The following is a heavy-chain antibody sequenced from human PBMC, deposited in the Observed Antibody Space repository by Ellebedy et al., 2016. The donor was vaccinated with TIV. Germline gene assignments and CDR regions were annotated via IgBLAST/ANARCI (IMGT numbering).Heavy chain of an antibody. CDR1: GFTFSDYY. V-gene: IGHV3-11*06. CDR3: ARDAWELRTEGAFDV. Sequence: GESLKISCAASGFTFSDYYMSWIRQAPGKGLEWASYISANSGYTNYADSVKGRFTISRANAKNTLYLQMNSLRAEDTAVYYCARDAWELRTEGAFDVWGQGTVVTVSS. CDR2: ISANSGYT. J-gene: IGHJ3*01. D-gene: IGHD1-26*01.